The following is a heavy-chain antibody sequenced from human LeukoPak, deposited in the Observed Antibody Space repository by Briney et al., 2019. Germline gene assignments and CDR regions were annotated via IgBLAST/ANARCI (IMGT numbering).Heavy chain of an antibody. CDR3: ARVPPLGYFDY. CDR1: GGSISTYY. Sequence: SETLSLTCTVSGGSISTYYWSWIRQPPGKGLEWIGYIYYSGSTNYNPSLKSRVTISVDTSKNQFSLKLSSVTAADTAVYYCARVPPLGYFDYWGQGTLVTVSS. CDR2: IYYSGST. J-gene: IGHJ4*02. V-gene: IGHV4-59*12. D-gene: IGHD7-27*01.